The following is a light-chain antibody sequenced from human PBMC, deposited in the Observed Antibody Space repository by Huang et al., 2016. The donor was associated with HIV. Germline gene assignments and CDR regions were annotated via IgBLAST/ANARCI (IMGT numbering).Light chain of an antibody. CDR3: QQYDSSPIFT. J-gene: IGKJ3*01. CDR2: GAA. Sequence: EIVLTQSPGTVSLSPGERATLSCRASQSVSSKYLAWYQQKPGQAPRLLIYGAADRATGIPDRFSCSGSGTDFTLSISRLEPEEFAVYYCQQYDSSPIFTFGPGTKVDIK. V-gene: IGKV3-20*01. CDR1: QSVSSKY.